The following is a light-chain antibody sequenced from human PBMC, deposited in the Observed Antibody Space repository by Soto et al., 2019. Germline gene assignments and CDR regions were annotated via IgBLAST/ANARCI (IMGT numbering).Light chain of an antibody. Sequence: QTVVTQEPSLTVSPGGTVTLTCASSTGAVTSGYYPNWFQQKPGQTPRALISSTSNKHSWTPARFSGSLLGGKAALTLSGVHPEDEAEYYCLLYSGGAQLVFGGGTKLTVL. CDR2: STS. CDR3: LLYSGGAQLV. CDR1: TGAVTSGYY. V-gene: IGLV7-43*01. J-gene: IGLJ2*01.